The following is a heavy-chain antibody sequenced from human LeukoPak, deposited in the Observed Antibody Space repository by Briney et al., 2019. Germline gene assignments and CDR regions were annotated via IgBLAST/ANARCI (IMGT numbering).Heavy chain of an antibody. D-gene: IGHD2-2*01. Sequence: GGSPRLSCAASGFTFSDYYMSWIRQAPGKGLEWVSYISSSGRTIYYADSVKGRFTISRDNAKNSLYLQMNSLRAEDTAVYYCAIRSTRWYFDYWGQGTLVTVSS. CDR2: ISSSGRTI. CDR1: GFTFSDYY. CDR3: AIRSTRWYFDY. J-gene: IGHJ4*02. V-gene: IGHV3-11*01.